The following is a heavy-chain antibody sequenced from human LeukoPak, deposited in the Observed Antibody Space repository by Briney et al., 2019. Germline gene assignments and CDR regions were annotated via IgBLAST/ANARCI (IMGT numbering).Heavy chain of an antibody. CDR2: IIPIFGTA. CDR1: GGTFSSYA. Sequence: ASVKVSCKASGGTFSSYAISWVRQAPGQGLEWMGGIIPIFGTANYAQKFQGRVTITTDESTSTAYMELRSLRSDDTAVCYCASSTSFLYWYFDLWGRGTLVTVSS. D-gene: IGHD2-2*01. V-gene: IGHV1-69*05. J-gene: IGHJ2*01. CDR3: ASSTSFLYWYFDL.